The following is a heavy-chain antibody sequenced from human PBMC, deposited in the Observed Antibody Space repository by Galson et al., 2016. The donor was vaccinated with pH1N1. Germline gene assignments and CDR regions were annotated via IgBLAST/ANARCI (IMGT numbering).Heavy chain of an antibody. J-gene: IGHJ4*02. V-gene: IGHV3-74*01. D-gene: IGHD2-21*01. CDR3: ARAIAQGDSY. CDR1: GFTFSSFW. Sequence: SLRLSCAASGFTFSSFWMHWVRQAPGKGLVWVSHINTDGSTTDYADSVKDRFTISRDNVRNTLYLQMDSLRAEDTAIYYCARAIAQGDSYWGQGTLVTVSS. CDR2: INTDGSTT.